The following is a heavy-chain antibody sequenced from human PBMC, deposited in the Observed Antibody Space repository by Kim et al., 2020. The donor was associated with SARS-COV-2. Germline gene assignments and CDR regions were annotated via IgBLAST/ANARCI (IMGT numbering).Heavy chain of an antibody. J-gene: IGHJ4*02. CDR3: ARDQMPLSYFDY. Sequence: SETLSLTCTVSGGSVSSGSYYWSWIRQPPGKGLEWIGYIYYSGSTNYNPSLKSRVTISVDTSKNQFSLKLSSVTAADTAVYYCARDQMPLSYFDYWGQGTLVTVSS. V-gene: IGHV4-61*01. D-gene: IGHD2-2*01. CDR2: IYYSGST. CDR1: GGSVSSGSYY.